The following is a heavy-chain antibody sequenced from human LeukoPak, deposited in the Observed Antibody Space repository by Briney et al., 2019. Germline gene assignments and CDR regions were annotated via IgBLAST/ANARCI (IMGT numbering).Heavy chain of an antibody. CDR2: MNPNSGNT. CDR1: GYTFTSYD. D-gene: IGHD2-2*02. CDR3: ASNYCSSTSCYREDYYYMDV. Sequence: ASVKVSCKXSGYTFTSYDINWVRQATGQGLEWMGWMNPNSGNTGYSQKFQGRVTMTRNTSISTAYMELSSLRSEDTAVYYCASNYCSSTSCYREDYYYMDVWGKGTTVTVSS. V-gene: IGHV1-8*01. J-gene: IGHJ6*03.